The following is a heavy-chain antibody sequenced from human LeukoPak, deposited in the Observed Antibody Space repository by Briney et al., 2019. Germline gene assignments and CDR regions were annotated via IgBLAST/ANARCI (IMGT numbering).Heavy chain of an antibody. J-gene: IGHJ4*02. Sequence: GASVKVSCKASGYTFTGYYMHWVRQAPGQGLEWMGWINPNSGGTNYAQKFQGRVTMTRDTSISTAYMEPSRLRSDDTAVYYCARGSEDTAMATDDYWGQGTLVTVSS. CDR3: ARGSEDTAMATDDY. CDR1: GYTFTGYY. V-gene: IGHV1-2*02. CDR2: INPNSGGT. D-gene: IGHD5-18*01.